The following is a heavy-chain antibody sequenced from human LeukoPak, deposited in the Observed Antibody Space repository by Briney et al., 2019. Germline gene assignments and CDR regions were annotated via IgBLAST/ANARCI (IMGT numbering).Heavy chain of an antibody. D-gene: IGHD3-3*01. J-gene: IGHJ4*02. V-gene: IGHV4-38-2*02. CDR3: ARALRFLEWSFDY. CDR1: GYSISSGYY. Sequence: SETLSLTCTVSGYSISSGYYWGWIRQPPGKGLEWIGSIYHSGSTYYNPSLKSRVTISVDTSKNQCSLKLSSVTAADTAVYYCARALRFLEWSFDYWGQGTLVTVSS. CDR2: IYHSGST.